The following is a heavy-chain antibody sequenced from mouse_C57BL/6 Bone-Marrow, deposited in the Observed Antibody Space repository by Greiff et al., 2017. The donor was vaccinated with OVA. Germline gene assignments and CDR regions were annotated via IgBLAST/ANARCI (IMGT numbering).Heavy chain of an antibody. CDR3: TTFYGSDYFDY. V-gene: IGHV14-4*01. J-gene: IGHJ2*01. CDR1: GFNIKDDY. CDR2: IDPENGDT. Sequence: VQLQQSGAELVRPGASVKLSCTASGFNIKDDYMHWVKQRPEQGLEWIGWIDPENGDTEYASKFQGKATITADTSSNTAYLQLSSLTSEDTAVYCCTTFYGSDYFDYWGQGTTLTVSS. D-gene: IGHD1-1*01.